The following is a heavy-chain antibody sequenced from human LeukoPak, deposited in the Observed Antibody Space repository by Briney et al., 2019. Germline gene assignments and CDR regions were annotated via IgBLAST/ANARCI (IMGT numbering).Heavy chain of an antibody. CDR1: GLTFSSYG. CDR3: AKDANGDYLGAFDS. Sequence: GGSLRLSCAGSGLTFSSYGMTWVRQAPGKGLEWDAAITGNGGDTRYAHSVKGRFTISRDNSKNTLYLQMNSLRAEDTAIYYCAKDANGDYLGAFDSWGQGTLVTVSS. V-gene: IGHV3-23*01. CDR2: ITGNGGDT. J-gene: IGHJ4*02. D-gene: IGHD4-17*01.